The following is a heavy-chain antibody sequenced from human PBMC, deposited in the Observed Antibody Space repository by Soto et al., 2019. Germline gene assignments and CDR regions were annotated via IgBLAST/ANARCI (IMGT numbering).Heavy chain of an antibody. CDR1: GFTFSRFS. D-gene: IGHD3-10*02. Sequence: QVQLVESGGGVVQPGRSLTLSCADSGFTFSRFSMHWVRQAPGKGLAWEAVISYDGSNTHYAESVKGRFNISRDDSKNTVYLQMNNLRGEDSAVYYCARDHGMFLSYYYYGMDVWGQGTTVTVSS. CDR2: ISYDGSNT. J-gene: IGHJ6*02. V-gene: IGHV3-30-3*01. CDR3: ARDHGMFLSYYYYGMDV.